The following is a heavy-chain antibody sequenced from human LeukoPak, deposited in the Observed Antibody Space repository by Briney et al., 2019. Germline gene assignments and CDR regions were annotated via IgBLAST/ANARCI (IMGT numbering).Heavy chain of an antibody. CDR2: INPSGGST. V-gene: IGHV1-46*01. Sequence: GASVKVSCKASGYTFTSYYMHWVRQAPGQGLEWMGIINPSGGSTSYAQKFQGRVTMTRDTSTSTVYMELSSLRSEDTAVYYCARDYYDSSGYYWGLADFQHWGQGTLVTVSS. CDR3: ARDYYDSSGYYWGLADFQH. D-gene: IGHD3-22*01. CDR1: GYTFTSYY. J-gene: IGHJ1*01.